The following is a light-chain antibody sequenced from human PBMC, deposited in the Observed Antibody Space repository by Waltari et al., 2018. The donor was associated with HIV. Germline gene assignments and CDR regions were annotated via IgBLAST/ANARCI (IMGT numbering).Light chain of an antibody. CDR2: DAS. Sequence: EIVFTQPPTTPSFSRGDRATPSCRASQTVSTYLAWYQHRPGQAPRLLIYDASNRDTGIPARFSGSGSGTDFTLTISSLEPEDFAVYYCQQRGNWPWTFGQGTKVGVK. CDR1: QTVSTY. CDR3: QQRGNWPWT. J-gene: IGKJ1*01. V-gene: IGKV3-11*01.